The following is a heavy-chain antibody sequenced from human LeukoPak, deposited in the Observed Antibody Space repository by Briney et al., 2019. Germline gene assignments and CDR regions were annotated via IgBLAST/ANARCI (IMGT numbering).Heavy chain of an antibody. J-gene: IGHJ4*02. CDR3: ARSAKWELVDY. CDR2: IYYSGST. Sequence: TASETLSLTCTVSGGSISSSSYYWGWIRQPPGKGLEWIGSIYYSGSTYYNPSLKSRVTISVDTSKNQFSLKLSSVTAADTAVYYCARSAKWELVDYWGQGTLVTVSS. D-gene: IGHD1-26*01. CDR1: GGSISSSSYY. V-gene: IGHV4-39*07.